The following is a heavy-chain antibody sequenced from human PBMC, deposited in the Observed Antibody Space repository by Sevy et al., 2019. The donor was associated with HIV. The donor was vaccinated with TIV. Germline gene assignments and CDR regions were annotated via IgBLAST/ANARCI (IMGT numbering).Heavy chain of an antibody. V-gene: IGHV4-59*01. CDR2: IYYSGST. D-gene: IGHD3-16*01. Sequence: SETLSLMCSVHGGTINSYFWNWIRQPPGKGLEWIGNIYYSGSTKYDPSLKSRVTMSVDTSKNQFSLRLTSVTAADTAVYYCARRVAGEPYYYGMDAWGQRTTVTVSS. CDR1: GGTINSYF. J-gene: IGHJ6*02. CDR3: ARRVAGEPYYYGMDA.